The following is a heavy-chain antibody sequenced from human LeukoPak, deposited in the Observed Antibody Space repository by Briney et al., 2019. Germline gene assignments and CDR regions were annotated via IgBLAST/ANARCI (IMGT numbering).Heavy chain of an antibody. D-gene: IGHD3-10*01. J-gene: IGHJ4*02. Sequence: PSETLSLTCAVSGYSISRGYYWALIRQPPGTGLEWIGTVYHTGSTYYNPSLDSRVTISVDTSKNEFSLNLKSVTDADTAVYYCARAGWIITSGIDYWGQGALVTVSS. CDR2: VYHTGST. CDR1: GYSISRGYY. CDR3: ARAGWIITSGIDY. V-gene: IGHV4-38-2*01.